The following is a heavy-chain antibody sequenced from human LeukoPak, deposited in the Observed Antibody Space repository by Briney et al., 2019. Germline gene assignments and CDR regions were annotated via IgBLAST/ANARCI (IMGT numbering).Heavy chain of an antibody. J-gene: IGHJ4*02. CDR2: ISWNSGSI. CDR3: ISGRGY. D-gene: IGHD3-10*01. CDR1: GFTFDDYA. Sequence: GGSLRLSCAASGFTFDDYAMHWVRQAPGKGLEWVSGISWNSGSIGYADSVKGRFTISRDNAKNSLYLQMNSLRAEDTAVYYCISGRGYWGQGALVTVSS. V-gene: IGHV3-9*01.